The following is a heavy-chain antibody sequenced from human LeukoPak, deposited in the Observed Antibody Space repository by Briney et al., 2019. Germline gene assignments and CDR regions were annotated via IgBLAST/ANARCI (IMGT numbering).Heavy chain of an antibody. Sequence: PGRSLRLSCAASGFTFSNYGMHWVRQAPGEGLEWVANIKQDGSEKYYVDSVKGRFTISRDNAKNSLYLQMNSLRAEDTAVYYCARDRDYDGGMDVWGQGTTVTVSS. V-gene: IGHV3-7*05. CDR3: ARDRDYDGGMDV. J-gene: IGHJ6*02. D-gene: IGHD4-17*01. CDR1: GFTFSNYG. CDR2: IKQDGSEK.